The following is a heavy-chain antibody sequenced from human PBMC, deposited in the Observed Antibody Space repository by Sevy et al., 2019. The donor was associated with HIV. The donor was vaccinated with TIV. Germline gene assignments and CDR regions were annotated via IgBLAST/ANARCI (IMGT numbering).Heavy chain of an antibody. Sequence: GGSLRLYCSASGFIFSRHGMHWVRQAPGKGLEWVAVISNDGNDKQYADSVKGRFTISRDNSRDTLYLQMNNLRLEDTAVYYCANCWGRYAGSSWLYYHYVMDVWGQGTTVTVSS. CDR2: ISNDGNDK. D-gene: IGHD6-13*01. J-gene: IGHJ6*02. CDR1: GFIFSRHG. V-gene: IGHV3-30*18. CDR3: ANCWGRYAGSSWLYYHYVMDV.